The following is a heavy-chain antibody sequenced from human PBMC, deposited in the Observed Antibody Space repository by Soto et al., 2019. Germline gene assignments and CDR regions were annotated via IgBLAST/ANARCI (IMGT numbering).Heavy chain of an antibody. Sequence: QVQLVQSGAEVKKPGSSVKVSCKASGGTFSSYAISWVRQAPGQGLEWMGGIIPIFGTANYAQKFQGRVTITADESTSTAYMELSSLRSEDTAVYYCASFLPMATIRGGAFDIWGQGTMVTVSS. V-gene: IGHV1-69*12. J-gene: IGHJ3*02. CDR3: ASFLPMATIRGGAFDI. CDR1: GGTFSSYA. CDR2: IIPIFGTA. D-gene: IGHD5-12*01.